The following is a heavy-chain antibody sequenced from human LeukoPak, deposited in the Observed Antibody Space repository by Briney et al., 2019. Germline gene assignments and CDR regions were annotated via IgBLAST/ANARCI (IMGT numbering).Heavy chain of an antibody. D-gene: IGHD4-17*01. CDR3: AKEHYGDYYFDY. J-gene: IGHJ4*02. CDR1: GFTFDDYA. V-gene: IGHV3-9*01. Sequence: PGGSLRLSCAASGFTFDDYAMHWVRQAPGKGLEWVSGISWNSGSIDYADSVKGRFTISRDNAKNSLYLQMNSLRAEDTALYYCAKEHYGDYYFDYWGQGTLVTVSS. CDR2: ISWNSGSI.